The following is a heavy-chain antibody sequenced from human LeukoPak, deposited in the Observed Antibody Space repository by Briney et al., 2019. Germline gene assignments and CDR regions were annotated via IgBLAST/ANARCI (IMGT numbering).Heavy chain of an antibody. CDR1: SYTFTRYG. CDR2: VTSYNGDT. V-gene: IGHV1-18*01. Sequence: ASVKVSCKASSYTFTRYGISWVRQAPGQGLEWMGWVTSYNGDTNYAQKFQGRVTMSTDTSTSTAYMELRSLRFDDTAIYYCAKDWHILTGRNCFDPWGQGTLVTVSS. D-gene: IGHD3-9*01. CDR3: AKDWHILTGRNCFDP. J-gene: IGHJ5*02.